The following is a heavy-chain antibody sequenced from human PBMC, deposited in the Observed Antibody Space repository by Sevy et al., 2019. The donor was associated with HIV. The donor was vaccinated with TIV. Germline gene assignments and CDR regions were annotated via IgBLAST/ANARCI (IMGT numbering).Heavy chain of an antibody. V-gene: IGHV2-5*01. Sequence: SGPTLVNPTQTLTLTCTFSGFSLSTSGVGVGWIRQPPGKALEWLAVIYWNDDQRYSPSLKSRFTITKDTSKNQVVLTMTNMDPVDTATYYCADRGGAHYYDSSGYYTRAEYFEHWGQGTLVTVSS. CDR2: IYWNDDQ. CDR3: ADRGGAHYYDSSGYYTRAEYFEH. J-gene: IGHJ1*01. D-gene: IGHD3-22*01. CDR1: GFSLSTSGVG.